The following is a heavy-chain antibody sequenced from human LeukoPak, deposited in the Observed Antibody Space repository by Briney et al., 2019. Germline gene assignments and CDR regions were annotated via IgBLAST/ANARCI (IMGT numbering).Heavy chain of an antibody. V-gene: IGHV3-11*04. D-gene: IGHD1-26*01. J-gene: IGHJ3*02. Sequence: PGGSLRLSCAASGFTFSDYYMSWIRQAPGKGLEWVSYISSSGSTIYYADSVKGRFTISRDNAKNSLYLQMNSLRAEDTAVYYCARDRLELVGASDAFDIWGQGTMVTVSS. CDR1: GFTFSDYY. CDR3: ARDRLELVGASDAFDI. CDR2: ISSSGSTI.